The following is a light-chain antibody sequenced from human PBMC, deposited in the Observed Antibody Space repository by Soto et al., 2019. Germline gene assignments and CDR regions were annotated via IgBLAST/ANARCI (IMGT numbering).Light chain of an antibody. CDR1: TSDVGDYDY. CDR3: SSYGGNNNWV. Sequence: QSALTQPPSASGSPGQSVTISCTGTTSDVGDYDYVSWYQQHPGKAPKLMIYEVSERPSGVPDRFSGSKSGNTASLTVSGLQAEDETDYYRSSYGGNNNWVFGGGTKLTVL. J-gene: IGLJ3*02. CDR2: EVS. V-gene: IGLV2-8*01.